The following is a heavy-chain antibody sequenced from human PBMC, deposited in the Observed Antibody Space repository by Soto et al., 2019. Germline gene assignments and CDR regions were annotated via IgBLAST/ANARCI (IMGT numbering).Heavy chain of an antibody. CDR2: MSYDGSKI. Sequence: GGSLRLSCEASGFAFDTYGMHWIRQAAGQGLEWVATMSYDGSKIYYRDSVRGRFSISRDDSKRTLYLQMNSLRAEDTAVYYCAKDRDPYYYYYLMDVWGQGTTVTVSS. J-gene: IGHJ6*02. CDR3: AKDRDPYYYYYLMDV. V-gene: IGHV3-30*18. CDR1: GFAFDTYG.